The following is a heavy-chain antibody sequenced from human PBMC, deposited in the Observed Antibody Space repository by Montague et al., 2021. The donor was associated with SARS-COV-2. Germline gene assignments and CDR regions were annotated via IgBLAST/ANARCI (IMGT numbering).Heavy chain of an antibody. D-gene: IGHD1-1*01. CDR2: IYFSGSA. CDR3: ARHAPFSDNYRRYPFNFDF. CDR1: GGAISTSSFH. J-gene: IGHJ4*02. Sequence: SETLSLTCTVSGGAISTSSFHWGWVRLSPGKGLEWIATIYFSGSAYYNPSLKSRVSISIDTSKNKFSLQLTSVTAADTAVYYCARHAPFSDNYRRYPFNFDFWGQGTLVTVSS. V-gene: IGHV4-39*01.